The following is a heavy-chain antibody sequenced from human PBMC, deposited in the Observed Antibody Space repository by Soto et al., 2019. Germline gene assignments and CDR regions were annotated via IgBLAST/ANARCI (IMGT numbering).Heavy chain of an antibody. CDR2: IKSKTDGGTT. CDR1: GFTFSNAW. D-gene: IGHD6-13*01. V-gene: IGHV3-15*01. CDR3: TTDQHAAAGTDY. Sequence: GGCLRLSCAASGFTFSNAWMSWVRQAPGKGLEWVGRIKSKTDGGTTDYAAPVKGRFTISRDDSKNTLYLQMNSLKTEDTAVYYCTTDQHAAAGTDYWGQGTLVTVSS. J-gene: IGHJ4*02.